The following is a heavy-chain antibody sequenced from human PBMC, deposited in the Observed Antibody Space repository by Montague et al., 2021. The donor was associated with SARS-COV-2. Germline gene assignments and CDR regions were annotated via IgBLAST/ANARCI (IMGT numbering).Heavy chain of an antibody. CDR3: ARDGSLRFEILIGPRHYYYGMDV. V-gene: IGHV4-4*02. CDR2: IYHTGST. D-gene: IGHD3-9*01. Sequence: SETLSLTCVVSGDSISTDNWWTWVLLPPGKGLEWVGEIYHTGSTKYKPSLKSRVSMSVDKSRNQFSLRLSYVAAADTAVYYCARDGSLRFEILIGPRHYYYGMDVWGQGTTVTVSS. CDR1: GDSISTDNW. J-gene: IGHJ6*02.